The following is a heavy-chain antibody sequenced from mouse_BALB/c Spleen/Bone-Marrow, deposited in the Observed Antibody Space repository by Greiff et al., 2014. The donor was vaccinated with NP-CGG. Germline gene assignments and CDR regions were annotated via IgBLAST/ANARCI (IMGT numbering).Heavy chain of an antibody. Sequence: EVKLEESGAELVKPGASVKLSCRASGFNIKDTYMHWVKQRPEKGLEWIGRIDPANGNTKYDPKFQGKATITADTSSNTAYLQLSSLTSEDTTVYYCARSRDYGSSYYAMDYWGQGTSVTVSS. J-gene: IGHJ4*01. CDR1: GFNIKDTY. CDR3: ARSRDYGSSYYAMDY. CDR2: IDPANGNT. D-gene: IGHD1-1*01. V-gene: IGHV14-3*02.